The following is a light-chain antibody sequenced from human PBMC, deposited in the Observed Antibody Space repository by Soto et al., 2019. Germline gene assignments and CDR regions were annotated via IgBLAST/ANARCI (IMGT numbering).Light chain of an antibody. J-gene: IGKJ1*01. CDR3: QHYGTSPST. V-gene: IGKV3-20*01. CDR1: QSVSNTY. CDR2: GAS. Sequence: DIVMTQSPGTLSLSLGDRATLSCRASQSVSNTYLAWYQQKPGQAPRLLIYGASSRATGIPDRFSGSGSGTDFTLTISRLEPEDFAVYYCQHYGTSPSTFGRGTKVDIK.